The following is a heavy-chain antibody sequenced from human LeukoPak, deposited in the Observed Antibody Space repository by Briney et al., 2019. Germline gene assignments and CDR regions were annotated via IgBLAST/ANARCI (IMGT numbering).Heavy chain of an antibody. D-gene: IGHD4-11*01. CDR2: INPNSGDT. J-gene: IGHJ4*02. CDR1: GYTFTNYY. CDR3: ARGTVGYLDY. V-gene: IGHV1-2*02. Sequence: GASVEVSCKASGYTFTNYYMHWVRQAPGQGLEWMGWINPNSGDTNYAQRFQGRVTMTRDTSITTTYMELNRLRSDDTAVYYCARGTVGYLDYWGQGTLVTVSS.